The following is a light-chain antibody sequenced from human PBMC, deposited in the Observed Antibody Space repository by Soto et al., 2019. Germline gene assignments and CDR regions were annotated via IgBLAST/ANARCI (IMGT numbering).Light chain of an antibody. Sequence: DIVMTQSPDSLAVSLGERATINCKSSQSVLYTSNNKNYLAWYQQKPGQPPKLLISWASTRESGVPERFSGSGSGTDFTLAISSLQAEDVAVYYCQQYYSAPFTFGPGTTVDIK. CDR1: QSVLYTSNNKNY. CDR3: QQYYSAPFT. CDR2: WAS. V-gene: IGKV4-1*01. J-gene: IGKJ3*01.